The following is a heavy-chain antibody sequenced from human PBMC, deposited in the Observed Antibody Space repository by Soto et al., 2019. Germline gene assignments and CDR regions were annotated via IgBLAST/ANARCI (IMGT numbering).Heavy chain of an antibody. CDR3: HDSNCHLSWDH. D-gene: IGHD3-22*01. CDR2: IQAKAFGGST. Sequence: EVQLVESGGGLVKPGGSLRLSCVGSGFDFTNAWMIWVRQAPGKGLEWVGRIQAKAFGGSTDYAAPVTGRFTISRDDSRNTLYLQMNGLKIEDTAVYYCHDSNCHLSWDHWGQGTLVTVSS. CDR1: GFDFTNAW. J-gene: IGHJ4*02. V-gene: IGHV3-15*01.